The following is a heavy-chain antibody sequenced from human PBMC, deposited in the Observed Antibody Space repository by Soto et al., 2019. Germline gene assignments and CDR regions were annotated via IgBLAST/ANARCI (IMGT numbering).Heavy chain of an antibody. CDR1: GFTFSSFG. D-gene: IGHD3-3*01. CDR3: ATLSLWTGYSHFDY. J-gene: IGHJ4*02. CDR2: IWYDGSNK. V-gene: IGHV3-33*08. Sequence: LRLSCAASGFTFSSFGMHWVRHAPGKGLEWVAGIWYDGSNKYYADSVKGRFTISRHNSKKMLYLQMNSLRAEDTAVYYCATLSLWTGYSHFDYWGQGTLVTVSS.